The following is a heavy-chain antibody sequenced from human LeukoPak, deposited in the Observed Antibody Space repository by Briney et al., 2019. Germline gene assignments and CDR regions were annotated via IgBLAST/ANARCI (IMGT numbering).Heavy chain of an antibody. V-gene: IGHV4-4*07. CDR2: IYTSGST. CDR3: ARAGAAGRKYYFDY. J-gene: IGHJ4*02. D-gene: IGHD6-13*01. CDR1: GGSISSYY. Sequence: RPSETLSLTCTVSGGSISSYYWSWIRQPAGKGLEWIGRIYTSGSTNYNPSLKSRVTMSVDTSKNQFPLKLSSVTAADTAVYYCARAGAAGRKYYFDYWGQGTLVTVSS.